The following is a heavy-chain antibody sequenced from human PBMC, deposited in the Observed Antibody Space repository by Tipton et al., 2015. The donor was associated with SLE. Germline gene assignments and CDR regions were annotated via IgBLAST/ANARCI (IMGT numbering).Heavy chain of an antibody. Sequence: TLSLTCAVYGGSFSGYYWSWIRQPPGKGLEWIGEINHSGSTNYNPSLKSRVTIPVDTSKNQFSLKLSSVTAADTAVYYCARGEDSSGWYEGTFWGQGTLVTVSS. V-gene: IGHV4-34*01. J-gene: IGHJ4*02. CDR3: ARGEDSSGWYEGTF. CDR2: INHSGST. CDR1: GGSFSGYY. D-gene: IGHD6-19*01.